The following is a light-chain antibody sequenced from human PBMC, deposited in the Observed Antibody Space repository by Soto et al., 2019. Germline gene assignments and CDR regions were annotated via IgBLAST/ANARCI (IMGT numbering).Light chain of an antibody. J-gene: IGKJ1*01. CDR2: KAS. V-gene: IGKV1-5*03. Sequence: DIQMTQYPSTLSGSVGDRVTITCRASQTISSWLAWYQQKPGKAPKLLIYKASTLKSGVPSRFSGSESGTEFILTICSLQPDDFATYYCQHYNSYSEAFGQGTKVDTK. CDR1: QTISSW. CDR3: QHYNSYSEA.